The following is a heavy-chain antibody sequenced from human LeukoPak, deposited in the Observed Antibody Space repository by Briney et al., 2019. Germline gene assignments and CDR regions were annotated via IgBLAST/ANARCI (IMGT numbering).Heavy chain of an antibody. CDR1: GFTFNDYA. Sequence: GGSLRLSCAAPGFTFNDYAMYWVRQAPGKGLEWVTLISYDGYDKSYADSVRGRFTISRDNSRNTLYLQMDSLRSEDTAVYYCARDFFPIVDSTWYEIGYWGQGTLVTVSS. D-gene: IGHD2-21*01. V-gene: IGHV3-30-3*01. CDR3: ARDFFPIVDSTWYEIGY. CDR2: ISYDGYDK. J-gene: IGHJ4*02.